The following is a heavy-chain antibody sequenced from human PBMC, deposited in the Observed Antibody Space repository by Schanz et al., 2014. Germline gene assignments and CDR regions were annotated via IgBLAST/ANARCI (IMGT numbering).Heavy chain of an antibody. CDR3: AKDLISGWSGFDY. V-gene: IGHV3-66*01. J-gene: IGHJ4*02. CDR1: GFTFSDYY. Sequence: VYLVESGGDLVKPGGSLRLSCAASGFTFSDYYMAWIRQAPGKGLEWVSITYSGGSTYYADSVKGRFTISRDNSKNTLYLLMNSLRAEDTAVYYCAKDLISGWSGFDYWGQGTLVTVSS. D-gene: IGHD6-19*01. CDR2: TYSGGST.